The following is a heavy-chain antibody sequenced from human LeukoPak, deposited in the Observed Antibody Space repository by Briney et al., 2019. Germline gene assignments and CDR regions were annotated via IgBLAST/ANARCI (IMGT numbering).Heavy chain of an antibody. CDR3: ARARYNLLPSSY. Sequence: ASVKVSCKASGYTFTSYGISWVRQAPGQGLEWMGWISAYNGNTNYAQKLQGRVTMTTDTSTSTAYMELRSLRSGDTAVYYCARARYNLLPSSYWGQGTLVTVSS. CDR1: GYTFTSYG. J-gene: IGHJ4*02. V-gene: IGHV1-18*01. D-gene: IGHD1-1*01. CDR2: ISAYNGNT.